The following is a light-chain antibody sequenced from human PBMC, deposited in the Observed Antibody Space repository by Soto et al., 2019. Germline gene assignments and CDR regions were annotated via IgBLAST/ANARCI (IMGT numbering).Light chain of an antibody. CDR2: KAS. Sequence: DIQMTQSPSTLSASVGDRVTITCLASQSISSWLAWYQQKPGKAPKLLIYKASSLESGVPSRFSGSGSGTEFTLTISSLQPDDFATYYCQQYNSLTWTFGQGTKVEIK. CDR1: QSISSW. J-gene: IGKJ1*01. V-gene: IGKV1-5*03. CDR3: QQYNSLTWT.